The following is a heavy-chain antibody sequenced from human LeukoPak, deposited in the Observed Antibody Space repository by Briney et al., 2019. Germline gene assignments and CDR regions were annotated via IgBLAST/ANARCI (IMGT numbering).Heavy chain of an antibody. CDR2: IRSKAHGGTT. J-gene: IGHJ4*02. V-gene: IGHV3-49*03. CDR1: GFIFGDYA. D-gene: IGHD2-15*01. Sequence: GGSLRLSCTASGFIFGDYAMSWFRQAPGEGLEWVGFIRSKAHGGTTEYAASVKGRFTISRDDSKSIAYLQMDSLKTEDTAVYYCTRAGRYCSGGSCYSFYWGQGTLVTVSS. CDR3: TRAGRYCSGGSCYSFY.